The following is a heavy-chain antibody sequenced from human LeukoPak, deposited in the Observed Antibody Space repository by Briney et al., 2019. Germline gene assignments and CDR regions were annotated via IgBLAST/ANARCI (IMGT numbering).Heavy chain of an antibody. CDR1: GYSIRSGYY. CDR2: INHSGNT. J-gene: IGHJ4*02. V-gene: IGHV4-38-2*02. Sequence: SETLSLTCTVSGYSIRSGYYWGWIRQPPGKGLEWIGSINHSGNTFYNPSLKSRVTILVDTSKNQFSLKLSSVTAADTAVYYCAREVGSTWYDYWGQGTLVTVSS. CDR3: AREVGSTWYDY. D-gene: IGHD6-13*01.